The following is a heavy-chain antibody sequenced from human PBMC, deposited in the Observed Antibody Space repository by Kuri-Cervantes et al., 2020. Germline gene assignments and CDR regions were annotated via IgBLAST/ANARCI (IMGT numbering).Heavy chain of an antibody. CDR2: ISYDGSNK. CDR3: VKGVNDYSDYQKWFDP. V-gene: IGHV3-30*04. J-gene: IGHJ5*02. CDR1: GFTFSGSA. Sequence: GESLKISCAASGFTFSGSAMHWVRQAPGKGLEWVAVISYDGSNKYYADSVKGRFTISRDNSKNTLYLQMNSLRAGDTAVYYCVKGVNDYSDYQKWFDPWGQGTLVTVSS. D-gene: IGHD4-17*01.